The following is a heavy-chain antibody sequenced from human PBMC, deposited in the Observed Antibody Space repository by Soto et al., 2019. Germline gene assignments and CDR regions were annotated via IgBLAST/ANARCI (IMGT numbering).Heavy chain of an antibody. CDR2: IIPVFGIA. CDR3: AREDRDRGTGLVPAASDGMDV. J-gene: IGHJ6*02. V-gene: IGHV1-69*08. CDR1: GGTFSRYS. D-gene: IGHD2-2*01. Sequence: QVQLVQSGAEVKKPGSSVKVSCKASGGTFSRYSFTWVRQAPGHGLEWMGRIIPVFGIASYAQKFQGRVTITADKSTSTAYMELSSLRSEDTAVYYCAREDRDRGTGLVPAASDGMDVWGQGTTVTVSS.